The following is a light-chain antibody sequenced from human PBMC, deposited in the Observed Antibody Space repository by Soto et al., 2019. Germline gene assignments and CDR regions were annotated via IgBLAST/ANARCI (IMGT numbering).Light chain of an antibody. V-gene: IGLV2-11*01. CDR1: SNDVGGYNY. J-gene: IGLJ3*02. CDR3: CLYAGGYGFWL. CDR2: DVN. Sequence: QSALTQPRSVSGSPGQSVTISCSGTSNDVGGYNYVSWYQQHPGKAPKVMIYDVNRRPSGVPDRFSGSKSGNTASLTISGLQAEDEADYYCCLYAGGYGFWLFGGGTKLTVL.